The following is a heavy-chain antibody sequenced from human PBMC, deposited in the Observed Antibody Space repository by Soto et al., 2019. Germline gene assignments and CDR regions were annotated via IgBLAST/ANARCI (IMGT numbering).Heavy chain of an antibody. CDR1: GFTFSSYA. D-gene: IGHD6-19*01. J-gene: IGHJ6*02. Sequence: LRLSCAASGFTFSSYAMHWVRQAPGKGLEWVAVISYDGSNKYYADSVKGRFTISRDNSKNTLYLQMNSLRAEDTAVYYCARAVAGTPFDYYYYGMDVWGQGTTVTVSS. CDR3: ARAVAGTPFDYYYYGMDV. V-gene: IGHV3-30-3*01. CDR2: ISYDGSNK.